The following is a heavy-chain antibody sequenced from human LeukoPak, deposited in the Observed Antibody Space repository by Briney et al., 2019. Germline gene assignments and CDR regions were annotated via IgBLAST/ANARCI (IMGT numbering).Heavy chain of an antibody. V-gene: IGHV3-48*02. D-gene: IGHD6-19*01. CDR2: ISSSSSTI. CDR1: GFTFSSYS. Sequence: PGGSLRLSCAASGFTFSSYSMNWVRQAPGKGLEWVSYISSSSSTIYYADSVKGRFTISRDNAKNSLYLQMNSLRDEDTAVYYCARRKRYGYSSGWYSYYFDYWGQGTLVTVSS. J-gene: IGHJ4*02. CDR3: ARRKRYGYSSGWYSYYFDY.